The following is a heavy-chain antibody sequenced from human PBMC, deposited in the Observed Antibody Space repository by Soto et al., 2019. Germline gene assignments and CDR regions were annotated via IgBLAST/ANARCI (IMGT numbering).Heavy chain of an antibody. D-gene: IGHD4-4*01. CDR2: ISGSGGST. V-gene: IGHV3-23*01. Sequence: GGSLRLSCAASGFTFSSYAMSWVRQAPGKGLEWVSAISGSGGSTYYADSVKGRFTISRDNSKNTLYLQMNSLRAEDTAVYYCARALALTTTAPYYYYYGMDVWGQGTTVTVSS. J-gene: IGHJ6*02. CDR3: ARALALTTTAPYYYYYGMDV. CDR1: GFTFSSYA.